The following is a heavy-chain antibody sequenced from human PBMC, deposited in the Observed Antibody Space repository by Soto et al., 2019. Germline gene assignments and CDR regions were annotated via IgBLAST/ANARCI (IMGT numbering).Heavy chain of an antibody. CDR2: ISYDGSNK. CDR3: ARGAAVNYGDYDFDY. D-gene: IGHD4-17*01. J-gene: IGHJ4*02. CDR1: GFTFISYA. Sequence: WGSLRLSCAASGFTFISYAIHFFRHSPGKGLEWVAVISYDGSNKYYADSVKGRFTISRDNSKNTLYLQMNSLRAEDTAVYYCARGAAVNYGDYDFDYWGQGTLVTVSS. V-gene: IGHV3-30-3*01.